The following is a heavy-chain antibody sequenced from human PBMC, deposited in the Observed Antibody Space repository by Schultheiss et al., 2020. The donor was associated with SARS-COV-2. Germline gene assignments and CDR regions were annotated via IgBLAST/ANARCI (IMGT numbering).Heavy chain of an antibody. D-gene: IGHD6-19*01. CDR2: ISATGDNR. CDR1: GFPFNTYS. J-gene: IGHJ6*02. CDR3: ATDGNSGWFRPYGLDV. Sequence: GESLKISCAASGFPFNTYSMAWVRQLSGGGLQWVSSISATGDNRYFADLVKGRFTSSRDKSKNTLFLQMNRLRVEDTALYYCATDGNSGWFRPYGLDVWGQGTTVTVSS. V-gene: IGHV3-23*01.